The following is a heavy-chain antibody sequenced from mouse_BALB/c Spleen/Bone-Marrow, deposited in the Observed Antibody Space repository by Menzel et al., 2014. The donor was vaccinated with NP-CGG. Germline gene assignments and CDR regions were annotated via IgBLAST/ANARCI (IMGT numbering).Heavy chain of an antibody. Sequence: QVQLKQSGAELVRPGTSVKISCKASGYTFANYWLGWVKQRPGHGLEWIGDIYPGGGYTNYNEKFKGKATLTADTSSSTAYMQLSSLTSEDSAVYFCAREVRRYFDVWGAGTTVTVSS. CDR1: GYTFANYW. CDR2: IYPGGGYT. CDR3: AREVRRYFDV. V-gene: IGHV1-63*02. D-gene: IGHD2-14*01. J-gene: IGHJ1*01.